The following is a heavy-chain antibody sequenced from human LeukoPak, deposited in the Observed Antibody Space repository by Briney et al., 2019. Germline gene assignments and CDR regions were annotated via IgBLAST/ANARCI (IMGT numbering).Heavy chain of an antibody. J-gene: IGHJ3*02. V-gene: IGHV3-33*01. CDR1: GFTFSSYG. Sequence: GRSLRLSCAASGFTFSSYGMHWVRQAPGKGLEWVAVIWYDGSNKYYADSVKGRFTISRANSKNTLYLQMNSLRAEDTAVYYCAGSPPEYAFDIWGQGTMVTVSS. CDR2: IWYDGSNK. CDR3: AGSPPEYAFDI.